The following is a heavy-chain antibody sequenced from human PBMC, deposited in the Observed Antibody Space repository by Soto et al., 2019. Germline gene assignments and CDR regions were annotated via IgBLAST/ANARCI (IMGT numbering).Heavy chain of an antibody. D-gene: IGHD3-10*01. J-gene: IGHJ4*02. CDR2: IYYSGST. CDR3: AAGSHRYAPVDY. Sequence: QVQLQESGPGLVKPSQTLSLTCTVSGGSISSGGYYWSWIRQHPGKGLEWIGYIYYSGSTYYNPCLKSRVTISVDTSKNQFSLKLSSVTAADTAVYYCAAGSHRYAPVDYWGQGTLVTVSS. V-gene: IGHV4-31*03. CDR1: GGSISSGGYY.